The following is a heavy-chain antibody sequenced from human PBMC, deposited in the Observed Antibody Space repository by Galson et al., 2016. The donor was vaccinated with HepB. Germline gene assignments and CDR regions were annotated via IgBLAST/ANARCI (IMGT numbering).Heavy chain of an antibody. CDR3: GRIRGYSYGRYGMDV. CDR2: ITPVFGTT. Sequence: SVKVSCKASGDAFSSYIISWVRQAPGQGLEWVGGITPVFGTTSYSQKFQGRVTKTADKVTTKAYMELNILRPDDTAVYYCGRIRGYSYGRYGMDVWGQGTTVTV. CDR1: GDAFSSYI. D-gene: IGHD5-18*01. V-gene: IGHV1-69*06. J-gene: IGHJ6*02.